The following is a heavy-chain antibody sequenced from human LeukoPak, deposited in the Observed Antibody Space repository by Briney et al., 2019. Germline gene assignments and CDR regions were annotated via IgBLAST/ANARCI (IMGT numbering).Heavy chain of an antibody. D-gene: IGHD3-10*01. CDR3: ARKFTTMVRGAGGTFDI. Sequence: GGSLRLSCAASGFTFGSFAMSWVRQAPGKGLEWVSSISGSGGSTYYGDSVKGRFTISRDNSKNTLYLQMNSLRAEDTAVYYCARKFTTMVRGAGGTFDIWGQGTMVTVSS. V-gene: IGHV3-23*01. J-gene: IGHJ3*02. CDR1: GFTFGSFA. CDR2: ISGSGGST.